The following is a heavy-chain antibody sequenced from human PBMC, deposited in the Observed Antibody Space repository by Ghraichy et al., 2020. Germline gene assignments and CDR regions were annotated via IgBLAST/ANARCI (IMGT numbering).Heavy chain of an antibody. V-gene: IGHV3-23*01. CDR3: AKEFGIEVAPGTGIFDY. Sequence: GGSLRLSCTASGFTFRNFAMSWVRQAPGKGLEWVSGLSGSGGSAYSADSVKGRFTISRDNSKNTLYLQMNSLRAEDTAVYYCAKEFGIEVAPGTGIFDYWGKGTLVTVSP. J-gene: IGHJ4*02. CDR2: LSGSGGSA. CDR1: GFTFRNFA. D-gene: IGHD3-22*01.